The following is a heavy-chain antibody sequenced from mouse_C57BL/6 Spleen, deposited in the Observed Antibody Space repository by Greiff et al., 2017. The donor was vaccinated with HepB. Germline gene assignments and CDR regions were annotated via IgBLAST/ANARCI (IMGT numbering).Heavy chain of an antibody. CDR2: IRNKANGYTT. D-gene: IGHD1-1*01. CDR3: ARGQSYYGSSYFDY. V-gene: IGHV7-3*01. CDR1: GFTFTDYY. J-gene: IGHJ2*01. Sequence: DVKLVESGGGLVQPGGSLSLSCAASGFTFTDYYMSWVRQPPGKALEWLGFIRNKANGYTTEYSASVKGRFTISRDNSQSILYLQMNALRAEDSATYYCARGQSYYGSSYFDYWGQGTTLTVSS.